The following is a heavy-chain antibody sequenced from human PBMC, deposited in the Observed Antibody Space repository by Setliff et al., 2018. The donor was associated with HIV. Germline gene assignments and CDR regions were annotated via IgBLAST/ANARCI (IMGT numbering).Heavy chain of an antibody. CDR1: GFTFNNYT. CDR2: ISGSGGRT. Sequence: SLRLSCAASGFTFNNYTMSWVRQAPGKGLEWVSDISGSGGRTYYADSVRGRLTISRDNSKNTLYLQMNSLRAEDTAVYYCAKDPTHDSYGDYYWYFDLWGRGTLVTVSS. J-gene: IGHJ2*01. CDR3: AKDPTHDSYGDYYWYFDL. V-gene: IGHV3-23*01. D-gene: IGHD4-17*01.